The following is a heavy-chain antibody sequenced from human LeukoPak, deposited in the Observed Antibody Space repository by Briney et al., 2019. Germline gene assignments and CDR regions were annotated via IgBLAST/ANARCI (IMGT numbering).Heavy chain of an antibody. Sequence: GGSLRLSCAASGFXFSSYWIHWVRQAPGKGLVWVSRIISDGSNTTYADSVKGRFTISRDNAKNTLYLQMSSLRAEDTAVYYCASLDYWGQGTPVTVSS. J-gene: IGHJ4*02. CDR1: GFXFSSYW. V-gene: IGHV3-74*01. CDR2: IISDGSNT. CDR3: ASLDY.